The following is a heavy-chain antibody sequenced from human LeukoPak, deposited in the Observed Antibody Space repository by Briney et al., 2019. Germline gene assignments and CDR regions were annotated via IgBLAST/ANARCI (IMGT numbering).Heavy chain of an antibody. CDR1: GFTFSYYG. V-gene: IGHV3-30*02. CDR3: ARASLYDTIGYYMDV. CDR2: IRYDGNDK. D-gene: IGHD3-16*01. Sequence: GGSLRLSCTASGFTFSYYGMHWVRQAPGKGLEWVSFIRYDGNDKFYADSVEGRFAISRDNAKDSLYLQMNSLRAEDTALYYCARASLYDTIGYYMDVWGKGTTVTVSS. J-gene: IGHJ6*03.